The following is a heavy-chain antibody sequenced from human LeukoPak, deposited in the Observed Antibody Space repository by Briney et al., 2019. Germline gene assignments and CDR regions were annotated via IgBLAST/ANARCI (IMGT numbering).Heavy chain of an antibody. CDR2: IYYSGST. Sequence: PSQTLSLTCTVSGGSISSGGYYWSWIRQHPGKGLEWIGYIYYSGSTYYNPSLKSRVTISVDTSKNQFSLKLSSVTAADTAVYYCARQVAGTQDMGYYYYGMDVWGQGTTVTVSS. D-gene: IGHD2-15*01. CDR1: GGSISSGGYY. CDR3: ARQVAGTQDMGYYYYGMDV. V-gene: IGHV4-31*03. J-gene: IGHJ6*02.